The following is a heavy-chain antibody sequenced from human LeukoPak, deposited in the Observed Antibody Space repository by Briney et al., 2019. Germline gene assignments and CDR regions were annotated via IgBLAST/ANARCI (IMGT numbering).Heavy chain of an antibody. CDR3: AKEHRGYSYVYSAGGSFDI. D-gene: IGHD5-18*01. Sequence: GGSLRLSCAASRCTFSSYAMSWVRQAPGKGLEWVSAISGSGDSTYYADSVKGRFTISRDNSKNTVFLQMNSLRAEDTAIYYCAKEHRGYSYVYSAGGSFDIWGQGTMVTVSS. CDR2: ISGSGDST. V-gene: IGHV3-23*01. CDR1: RCTFSSYA. J-gene: IGHJ3*02.